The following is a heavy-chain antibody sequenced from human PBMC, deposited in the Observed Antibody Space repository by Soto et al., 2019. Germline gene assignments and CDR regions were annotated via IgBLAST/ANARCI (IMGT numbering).Heavy chain of an antibody. Sequence: EVQLVESGGGLVKPGGSLRLSCAASGFTFSNAWMNWVRQAPGKGLEWVGRIKSKTDGGTTDYAAPVKGRFTISRDDSKNTLYLQMNSLKTVDTAVYYSTTTWGGYITYYCDYWGQGTLVTVSS. CDR3: TTTWGGYITYYCDY. D-gene: IGHD3-3*01. CDR1: GFTFSNAW. J-gene: IGHJ4*02. CDR2: IKSKTDGGTT. V-gene: IGHV3-15*07.